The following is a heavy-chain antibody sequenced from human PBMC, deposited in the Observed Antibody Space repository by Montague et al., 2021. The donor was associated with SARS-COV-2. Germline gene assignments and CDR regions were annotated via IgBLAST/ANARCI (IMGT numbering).Heavy chain of an antibody. J-gene: IGHJ1*01. D-gene: IGHD1-1*01. Sequence: SLRLSCAASGFTFSNFAMEWIRRAPGKGLEFVAIISDGGTIERYADSVKGRFTLSRDDSMSTPYLQMNNLRVEETAGYYCARELTWNDDLDLWGQGTLVTVSS. V-gene: IGHV3-30*04. CDR3: ARELTWNDDLDL. CDR2: ISDGGTIE. CDR1: GFTFSNFA.